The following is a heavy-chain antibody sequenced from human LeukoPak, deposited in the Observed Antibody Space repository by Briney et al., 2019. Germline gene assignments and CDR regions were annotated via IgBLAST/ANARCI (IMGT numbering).Heavy chain of an antibody. D-gene: IGHD6-6*01. Sequence: PGGSLRLSCAASGFTFSSYSMNWVRQAPGKGLEWVSSISSSSSYIYYADSVKGRFTISRDNAKNSLYLQMNSLRAEDTAVYYCGRVKWQLGQVVDYWGQGTLVTVSS. CDR1: GFTFSSYS. CDR3: GRVKWQLGQVVDY. V-gene: IGHV3-21*01. CDR2: ISSSSSYI. J-gene: IGHJ4*02.